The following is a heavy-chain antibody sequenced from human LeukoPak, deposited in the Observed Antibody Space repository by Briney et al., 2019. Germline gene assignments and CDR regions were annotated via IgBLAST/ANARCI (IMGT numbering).Heavy chain of an antibody. Sequence: PSETLSLICTVSGYSIRTDYYWSWIRQPPGKGLEWIGYIYYSGSTNYNPSLKSRVTISVDTSKNQFSLKLSSVTAADTAVYYCARARFLTAFSVRFDYWGRGTLVTVSS. D-gene: IGHD3-3*01. J-gene: IGHJ4*02. CDR2: IYYSGST. CDR3: ARARFLTAFSVRFDY. CDR1: GYSIRTDYY. V-gene: IGHV4-59*01.